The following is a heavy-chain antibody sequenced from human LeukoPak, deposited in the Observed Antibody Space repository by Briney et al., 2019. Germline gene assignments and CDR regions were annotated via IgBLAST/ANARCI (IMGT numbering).Heavy chain of an antibody. V-gene: IGHV3-30-3*01. Sequence: QAGRSLRLSCAASGFTFSSYAMHWVRQVPGKGLEWVAVISYDGSNKYYADSVKGRFTISRDNSKNTLYLQMNSLRAEDTAVYYCARGPPYDYWGQGTLVTVSS. CDR1: GFTFSSYA. CDR3: ARGPPYDY. J-gene: IGHJ4*02. CDR2: ISYDGSNK.